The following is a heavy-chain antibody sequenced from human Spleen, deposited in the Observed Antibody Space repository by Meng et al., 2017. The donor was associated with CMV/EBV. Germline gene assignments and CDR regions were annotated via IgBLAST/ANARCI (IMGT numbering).Heavy chain of an antibody. CDR2: INHSGST. Sequence: QVRLQQWGAGLLKPSGTLSLTCSVYGGSFSGYYWSWIRQPPGKGLEWIGEINHSGSTNYNPSLKSRVTISVDTSKNQFSLKLSSVTAADTAVYYCARGVGALRYWGQGTLVTVSS. D-gene: IGHD3-3*01. CDR3: ARGVGALRY. CDR1: GGSFSGYY. J-gene: IGHJ4*02. V-gene: IGHV4-34*01.